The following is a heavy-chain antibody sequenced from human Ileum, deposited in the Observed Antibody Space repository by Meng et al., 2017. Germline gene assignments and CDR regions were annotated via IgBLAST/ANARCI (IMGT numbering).Heavy chain of an antibody. V-gene: IGHV4-59*01. J-gene: IGHJ3*01. CDR1: GGSISSYY. CDR2: VSHTGIT. CDR3: TGDPPPGPSDAFDL. Sequence: SETLSPTCTVSGGSISSYYWSWFRRPPGKGLEWIGYVSHTGITNYNPSLKSRATFSLDTPNNQFSLSLTSVTAADTAVSYCTGDPPPGPSDAFDLWGQGTMVTVSS.